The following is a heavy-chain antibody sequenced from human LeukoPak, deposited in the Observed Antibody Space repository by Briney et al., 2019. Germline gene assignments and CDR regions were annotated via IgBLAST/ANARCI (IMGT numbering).Heavy chain of an antibody. D-gene: IGHD6-19*01. J-gene: IGHJ4*02. CDR2: INHSGST. CDR1: GGSFSGYY. CDR3: ARAEQWLVYYFDY. V-gene: IGHV4-34*01. Sequence: SETLSLTCAVYGGSFSGYYWSWFRQPPGKGLEWIGEINHSGSTNYNPSLKSRVTISVDTSKNQFSLKLSSVTAADTAVYYCARAEQWLVYYFDYWGQGTLVTVSS.